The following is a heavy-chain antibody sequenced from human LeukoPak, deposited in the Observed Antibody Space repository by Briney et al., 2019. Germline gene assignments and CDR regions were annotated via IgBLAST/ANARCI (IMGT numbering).Heavy chain of an antibody. J-gene: IGHJ4*02. V-gene: IGHV5-51*01. CDR1: GYSITSYW. Sequence: GESLKISCKGCGYSITSYWIGWLRQMPRKGLEWMGIIYPGDSDTRYSSSFQGQVSISADKSISTAYLQWSSLKASDTAMYYCARKGYSGSYDYWGQGTLVTVSS. CDR2: IYPGDSDT. CDR3: ARKGYSGSYDY. D-gene: IGHD1-26*01.